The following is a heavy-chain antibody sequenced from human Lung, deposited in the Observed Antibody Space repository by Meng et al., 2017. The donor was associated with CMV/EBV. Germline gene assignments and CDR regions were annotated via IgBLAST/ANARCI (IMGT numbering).Heavy chain of an antibody. D-gene: IGHD2-21*02. CDR2: IYHSGST. Sequence: GQLQEAGPGLGNPSGTLSLTCAVSGGSLSSRYWWSWFRQPPWKGLQWIGEIYHSGSTNYNPSLMSRVTISVDESKNQFSLRLSSVTAADTAVYYCARVGAYCGGDCYHPRWGQGTLVTVSS. CDR1: GGSLSSRYW. J-gene: IGHJ4*02. V-gene: IGHV4-4*02. CDR3: ARVGAYCGGDCYHPR.